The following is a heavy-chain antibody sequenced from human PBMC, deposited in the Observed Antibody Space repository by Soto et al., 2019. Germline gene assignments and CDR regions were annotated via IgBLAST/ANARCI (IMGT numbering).Heavy chain of an antibody. Sequence: QVQLVQSWTEVKKPGASVKVSCKASGYTFTGYYMHWVRQAPGQGLEWMGWINPNSGGTNYAQKFQGWVTMTRDTSISTAYMELSRLRSDDTAVSYCARATVRGYYYGMDVWGQGTTVTVSS. CDR3: ARATVRGYYYGMDV. J-gene: IGHJ6*02. CDR2: INPNSGGT. CDR1: GYTFTGYY. D-gene: IGHD4-4*01. V-gene: IGHV1-2*04.